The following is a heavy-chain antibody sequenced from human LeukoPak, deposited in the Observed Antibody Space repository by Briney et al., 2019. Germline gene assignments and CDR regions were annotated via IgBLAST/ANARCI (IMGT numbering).Heavy chain of an antibody. CDR1: GFTFSSYA. CDR2: ISGSAGGT. Sequence: GGSLRLSCAASGFTFSSYAMSWVRQAPGKGLEWVSGISGSAGGTYYADSVRGRFTISRDNSKNTLYLQMNSLRAEDTAVYFCAKVVFVLTNLYYFDCWGQGTLVTVSS. J-gene: IGHJ4*02. V-gene: IGHV3-23*01. D-gene: IGHD3-10*01. CDR3: AKVVFVLTNLYYFDC.